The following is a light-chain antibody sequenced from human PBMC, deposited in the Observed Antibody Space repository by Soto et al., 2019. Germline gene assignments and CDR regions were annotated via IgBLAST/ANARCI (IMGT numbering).Light chain of an antibody. CDR3: QERNRWPRGT. CDR2: SAS. CDR1: QSVSVN. V-gene: IGKV3-11*01. J-gene: IGKJ4*01. Sequence: EVVLTQAPATLYLSPGESATLSCRASQSVSVNFAWYQQKPGQAPRPLIYSASDRVPGIPARFSGRGSRTYFTITSSSLEPEDFAVYYCQERNRWPRGTFGGGTKVEIK.